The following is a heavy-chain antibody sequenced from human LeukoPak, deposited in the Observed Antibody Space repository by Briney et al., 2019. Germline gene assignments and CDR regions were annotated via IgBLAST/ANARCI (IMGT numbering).Heavy chain of an antibody. D-gene: IGHD1-7*01. J-gene: IGHJ6*03. CDR3: ARGGGFGTGTTHYYYYMDV. CDR1: GGTFSSYA. Sequence: GASVKVSCKASGGTFSSYAISWVRQAPGQGLEWMGGIIPIFGTANYAQKFQGRVTITTDESTSTAYMELSSLRSEDTAVYYCARGGGFGTGTTHYYYYMDVWGKGTTVTVSS. V-gene: IGHV1-69*05. CDR2: IIPIFGTA.